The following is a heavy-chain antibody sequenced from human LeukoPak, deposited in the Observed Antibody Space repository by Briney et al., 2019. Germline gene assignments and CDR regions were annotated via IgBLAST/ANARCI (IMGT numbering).Heavy chain of an antibody. Sequence: SVKVSCKASGATFTNYAISWVRQAPGQGLEWMGGITPIFATANYAQRFQGRVTITADKSTGTANMELSSLRSEDTALYYCASGLRLGELSLSMDYWGQGTLVTVSA. V-gene: IGHV1-69*06. CDR3: ASGLRLGELSLSMDY. J-gene: IGHJ4*02. CDR2: ITPIFATA. CDR1: GATFTNYA. D-gene: IGHD3-16*01.